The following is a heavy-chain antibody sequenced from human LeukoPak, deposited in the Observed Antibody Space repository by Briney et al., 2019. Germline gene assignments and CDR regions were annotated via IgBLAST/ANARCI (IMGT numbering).Heavy chain of an antibody. CDR2: ISYEGSNT. J-gene: IGHJ4*02. D-gene: IGHD2-15*01. CDR1: GFTFSSYG. Sequence: GGSLRLSCAASGFTFSSYGLHWVRQAPGKGLEWLAVISYEGSNTYYADSVKGRFTISRDNSKDTLYLQMNSLRAKDAAVYYCAKAHCSGGSCYYILDYFDYWGQGTLVTVSS. V-gene: IGHV3-30*18. CDR3: AKAHCSGGSCYYILDYFDY.